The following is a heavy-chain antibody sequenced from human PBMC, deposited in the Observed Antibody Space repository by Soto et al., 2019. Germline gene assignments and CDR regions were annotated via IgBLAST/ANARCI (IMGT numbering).Heavy chain of an antibody. CDR3: TRYPSVKDAFDL. Sequence: QVKLVQSGAEVKKPGASVKVSCKASGFAFSEYGFSWVRQAPGQGLEWMAWVSVYNGDINYAQRFQGRVTMTTDTSADTVYMELRSLRPDDTAVYYCTRYPSVKDAFDLWGQGPMVRVSS. V-gene: IGHV1-18*01. CDR2: VSVYNGDI. CDR1: GFAFSEYG. D-gene: IGHD1-1*01. J-gene: IGHJ3*01.